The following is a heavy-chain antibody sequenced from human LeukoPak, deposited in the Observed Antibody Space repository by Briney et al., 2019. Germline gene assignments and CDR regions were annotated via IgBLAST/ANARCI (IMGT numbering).Heavy chain of an antibody. CDR2: IWYDGSNK. D-gene: IGHD2-2*01. V-gene: IGHV3-33*01. J-gene: IGHJ4*02. CDR1: GFTFSSYG. Sequence: GGSLRLSCAASGFTFSSYGMHWVRQAPGKGLEWVAVIWYDGSNKYYADSVKGRFTISRDNSKNTLYLQMNSLRAEDTAVYYCARDPLVVPAAIGEFLDYWGQGTLVTVSS. CDR3: ARDPLVVPAAIGEFLDY.